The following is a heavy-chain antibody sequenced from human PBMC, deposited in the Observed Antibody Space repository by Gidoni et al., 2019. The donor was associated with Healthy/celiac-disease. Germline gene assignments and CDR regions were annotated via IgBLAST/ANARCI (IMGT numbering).Heavy chain of an antibody. J-gene: IGHJ4*02. Sequence: EVQLLESGGGLVQPGGSLRLSCAASGFTFSSYAMGWVLQAPGKGLEWVSAISGSSGSTYYADSVKGRFTISRDNSKNTLYLQMNSLRAEDTAVYYCAKDGNWEFPFATEDYWGQGTLVTVSS. CDR2: ISGSSGST. CDR1: GFTFSSYA. CDR3: AKDGNWEFPFATEDY. V-gene: IGHV3-23*01. D-gene: IGHD3-10*01.